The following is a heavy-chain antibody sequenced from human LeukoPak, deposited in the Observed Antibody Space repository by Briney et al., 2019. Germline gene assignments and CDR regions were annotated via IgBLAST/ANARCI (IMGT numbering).Heavy chain of an antibody. J-gene: IGHJ4*02. CDR2: IYYSGST. CDR1: GGSICSYY. CDR3: ARHAAFADYQSYLTHVDY. Sequence: SETLSLTSTVSGGSICSYYWSWVRQPPGKGLEWIGYIYYSGSTNYNPSLKSRVTISVDTSKNQFSLRLSSVTAADTALYYCARHAAFADYQSYLTHVDYWGQGTLVTVSS. D-gene: IGHD4/OR15-4a*01. V-gene: IGHV4-59*08.